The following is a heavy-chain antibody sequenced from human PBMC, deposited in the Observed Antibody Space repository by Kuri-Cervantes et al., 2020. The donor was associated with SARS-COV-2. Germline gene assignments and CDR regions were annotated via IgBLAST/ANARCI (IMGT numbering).Heavy chain of an antibody. J-gene: IGHJ4*02. V-gene: IGHV3-7*01. CDR1: GFTFSISW. Sequence: GGSLRLSCGVSGFTFSISWMTWVRQAPGKGLEWVANIKQDGSEKYYVDSVKGRFTISRDNAKNSLYLQMNSLRAEDTAVYYCAREIITIFGVNFDYWGQGTLVTVSS. D-gene: IGHD3-3*01. CDR3: AREIITIFGVNFDY. CDR2: IKQDGSEK.